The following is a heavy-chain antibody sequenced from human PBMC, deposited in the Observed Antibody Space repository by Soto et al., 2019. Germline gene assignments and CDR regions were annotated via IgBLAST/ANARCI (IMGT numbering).Heavy chain of an antibody. D-gene: IGHD3-22*01. J-gene: IGHJ4*02. Sequence: PSETLSLTCPVSGCSISSGDYYWSWVRQAPGKGLEWVSAISGSGGSTYYADSVKGRFTISRDNSKNTLYLQMNSLRAEDTAVYYCAKVRGSYYYDSSGRGSLDYWGQGTLVPVSS. CDR2: ISGSGGST. CDR3: AKVRGSYYYDSSGRGSLDY. CDR1: GCSISSGDYY. V-gene: IGHV3-23*01.